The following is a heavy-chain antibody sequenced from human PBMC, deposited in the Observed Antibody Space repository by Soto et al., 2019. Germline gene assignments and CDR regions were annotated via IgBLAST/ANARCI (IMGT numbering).Heavy chain of an antibody. CDR2: IAYDGTNK. Sequence: QVQLVESGGGVVQPGGTLRLSCAASGFTFNTYGMHWVRQAPGEGLEWVAVIAYDGTNKYYRDSVKGRFTVSRDNSKNTLYLLMHSLRPEDTAVYYCAKVSDRHYAMDVWGQGTTVTVS. CDR1: GFTFNTYG. CDR3: AKVSDRHYAMDV. J-gene: IGHJ6*02. V-gene: IGHV3-30*18.